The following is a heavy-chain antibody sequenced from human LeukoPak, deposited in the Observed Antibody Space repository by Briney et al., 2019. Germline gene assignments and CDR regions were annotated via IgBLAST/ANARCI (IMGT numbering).Heavy chain of an antibody. CDR1: GYTFTSYG. V-gene: IGHV1-18*04. D-gene: IGHD5-12*01. CDR2: ISAYNGNT. J-gene: IGHJ1*01. Sequence: ASVKVSCKASGYTFTSYGISWVRQAPGQGHEWMGWISAYNGNTNYAQKLQGRVTMTTDTSTSTAYMELRSLRSDDTAVYYCARARDSGYDFGDEYFQHWGQGTLVTVSS. CDR3: ARARDSGYDFGDEYFQH.